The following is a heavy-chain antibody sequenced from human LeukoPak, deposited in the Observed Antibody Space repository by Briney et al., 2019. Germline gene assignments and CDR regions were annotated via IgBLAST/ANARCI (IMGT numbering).Heavy chain of an antibody. V-gene: IGHV1-46*01. CDR3: ASSVPQSPPQDYYYMDV. Sequence: ASVKVSCKASGYTFTSYYMHWVRQAPGQGLEWMGIINPSGGSTSYAQKFQGRVTMTRDMSTSTVYVELSSLRSEDTAVYYCASSVPQSPPQDYYYMDVWGKGTTVTVSS. D-gene: IGHD1-14*01. CDR2: INPSGGST. CDR1: GYTFTSYY. J-gene: IGHJ6*03.